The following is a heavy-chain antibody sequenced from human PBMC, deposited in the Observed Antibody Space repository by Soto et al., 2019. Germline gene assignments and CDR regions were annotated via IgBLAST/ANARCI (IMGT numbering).Heavy chain of an antibody. J-gene: IGHJ4*02. CDR1: GYSFPSYW. CDR3: ARRYCTNGACWPDY. Sequence: LGXSLKISCKGSGYSFPSYWIGWVRQMPVKGLEWMGIIYPGDSDTRYSPSFQGKVTISADKSISTAYLQWSSLKASDTAMYYCARRYCTNGACWPDYWGQGTLVTVSS. V-gene: IGHV5-51*01. D-gene: IGHD2-8*01. CDR2: IYPGDSDT.